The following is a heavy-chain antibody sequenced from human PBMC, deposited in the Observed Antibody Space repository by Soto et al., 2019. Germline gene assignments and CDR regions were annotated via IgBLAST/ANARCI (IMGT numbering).Heavy chain of an antibody. Sequence: GGTLSLSCAASGFPFSSYSMNLIRQAPGKGLEWVSYISSSSGTIYYADSVKGRFTISRDNSKNTLYLQMNSLRAEDTAIYYCVKEASGWKSRGSFDLWGRGTMVTVSS. CDR1: GFPFSSYS. D-gene: IGHD6-19*01. CDR2: ISSSSGTI. V-gene: IGHV3-48*01. J-gene: IGHJ3*01. CDR3: VKEASGWKSRGSFDL.